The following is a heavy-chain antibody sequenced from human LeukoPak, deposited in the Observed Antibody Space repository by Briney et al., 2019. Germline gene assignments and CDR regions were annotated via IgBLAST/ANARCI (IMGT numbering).Heavy chain of an antibody. V-gene: IGHV4-34*01. CDR3: AKRYNITHAFDI. J-gene: IGHJ3*02. CDR1: GGSFSGYY. D-gene: IGHD1-14*01. Sequence: SETLSLTCAVYGGSFSGYYWSWIRQPPGKGLEWIGEINHSGSTNYNPSLKSRVTMSVDTSKKQFSLKLTSVTGADTAVYYCAKRYNITHAFDIWGQGTMVTVSS. CDR2: INHSGST.